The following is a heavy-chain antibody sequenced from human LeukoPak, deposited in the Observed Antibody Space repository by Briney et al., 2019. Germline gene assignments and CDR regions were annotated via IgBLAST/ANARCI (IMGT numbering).Heavy chain of an antibody. CDR2: ISYDGSNK. Sequence: PGGSLRLSCAASGFTFSSYAMHWVRQAPGKGLEWVAVISYDGSNKYYADSVKGRFTISKDTSKNTLFLHLTSLRAEDTAMYYCAGAKESYYDKSGYFPLDYWGQGTLVTVSS. V-gene: IGHV3-30*04. D-gene: IGHD3-22*01. J-gene: IGHJ4*02. CDR3: AGAKESYYDKSGYFPLDY. CDR1: GFTFSSYA.